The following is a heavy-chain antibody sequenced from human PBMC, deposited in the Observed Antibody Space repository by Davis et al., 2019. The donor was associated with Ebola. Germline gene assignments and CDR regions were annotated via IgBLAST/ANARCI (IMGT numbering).Heavy chain of an antibody. CDR1: GFTFSSYG. CDR2: IWYDGSNK. Sequence: GESLKISCAASGFTFSSYGMHWVRQAPGKGLEWVAVIWYDGSNKYYADSVKGRFTISRDNAKNSLYLQMNSLRAEDTAVYYCARDYCTGGVCYTRGDAFDIWGQGTMVTVSS. J-gene: IGHJ3*02. CDR3: ARDYCTGGVCYTRGDAFDI. D-gene: IGHD2-8*02. V-gene: IGHV3-33*01.